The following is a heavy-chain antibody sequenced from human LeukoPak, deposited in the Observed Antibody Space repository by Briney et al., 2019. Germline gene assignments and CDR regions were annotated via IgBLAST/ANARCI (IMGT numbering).Heavy chain of an antibody. CDR3: ARDGADYYGSGSYPDYDAFDI. D-gene: IGHD3-10*01. CDR1: GFIVSSNY. Sequence: PGGSLRLSCAASGFIVSSNYMSWVRQAPGKGLEWVSYISSSGSTIYYADSVKGRFTISRDNAKNSLYLQMNSLRAEDTAVYYCARDGADYYGSGSYPDYDAFDIWGQGTMVTVSS. J-gene: IGHJ3*02. CDR2: ISSSGSTI. V-gene: IGHV3-11*01.